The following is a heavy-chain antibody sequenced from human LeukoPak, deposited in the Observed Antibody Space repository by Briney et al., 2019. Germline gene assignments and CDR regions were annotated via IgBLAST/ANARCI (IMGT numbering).Heavy chain of an antibody. V-gene: IGHV4-59*01. J-gene: IGHJ4*02. CDR1: GGSISSYY. CDR3: ARALLDGGGSVDY. Sequence: PSGTLSLTCTVSGGSISSYYWSWIRQPPGKGLEWVGDIYYSGSTNYNPSLKSRVTISVDPANSQFSLKLSSVTAADTAVYYCARALLDGGGSVDYWGQGTLVTVSS. D-gene: IGHD2-15*01. CDR2: IYYSGST.